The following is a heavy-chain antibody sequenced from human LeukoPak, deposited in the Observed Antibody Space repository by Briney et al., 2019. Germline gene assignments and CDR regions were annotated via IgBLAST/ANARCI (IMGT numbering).Heavy chain of an antibody. Sequence: ASVKVSCKASGGTFSSYAISWVRQAPGQGLEWMGWISAYNGNTNYAQKLQGRVTMTTDTSTSTAYMELRSLRSDDTAVYYCARDRSSGYSYDYFYWGQGTLVTVSS. CDR1: GGTFSSYA. J-gene: IGHJ4*02. CDR3: ARDRSSGYSYDYFY. CDR2: ISAYNGNT. D-gene: IGHD5-18*01. V-gene: IGHV1-18*01.